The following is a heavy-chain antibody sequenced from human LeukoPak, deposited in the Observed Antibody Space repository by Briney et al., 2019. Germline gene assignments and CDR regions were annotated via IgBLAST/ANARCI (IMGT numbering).Heavy chain of an antibody. V-gene: IGHV3-43D*03. CDR1: GFTFDDYA. D-gene: IGHD5-24*01. CDR2: ISWDGGST. Sequence: GGSLRLSCAASGFTFDDYAMHWVRHAPGKGLEWVSLISWDGGSTYYADSVKGRFTISRDNSKNFLYLQMNGLRAEDTALYYCAKDLSEDGYKIFDYWGQGTLVTVSS. J-gene: IGHJ4*02. CDR3: AKDLSEDGYKIFDY.